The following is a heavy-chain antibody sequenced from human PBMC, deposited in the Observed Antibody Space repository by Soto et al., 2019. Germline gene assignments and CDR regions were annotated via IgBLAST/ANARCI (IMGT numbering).Heavy chain of an antibody. V-gene: IGHV1-69*13. CDR2: IIPIFGTA. Sequence: ASVKVSCKASGGTFSSYAISWVRQAPGQGLEWMGGIIPIFGTANYAQKFQGRVTINADESTSTAYMELSSLRSEDTAVYYCANGDFWSGYSGHYYYYGMDVWGQGTTVTVSS. CDR3: ANGDFWSGYSGHYYYYGMDV. J-gene: IGHJ6*02. D-gene: IGHD3-3*01. CDR1: GGTFSSYA.